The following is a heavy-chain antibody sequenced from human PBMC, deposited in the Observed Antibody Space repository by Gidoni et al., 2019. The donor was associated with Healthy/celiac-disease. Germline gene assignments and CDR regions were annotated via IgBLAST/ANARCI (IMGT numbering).Heavy chain of an antibody. Sequence: EVQLVESGGGLVQPGRSLRLSCTASGFTFGDYAMSWVRQAPGKGLEWVGFIRSKAYGGTTEYAASVKGRFTISRDDSKSIAYLQMNSLKTEDTAVYYCTRAVGTFDYWGQGTLVTVSS. CDR3: TRAVGTFDY. CDR1: GFTFGDYA. CDR2: IRSKAYGGTT. J-gene: IGHJ4*02. V-gene: IGHV3-49*04.